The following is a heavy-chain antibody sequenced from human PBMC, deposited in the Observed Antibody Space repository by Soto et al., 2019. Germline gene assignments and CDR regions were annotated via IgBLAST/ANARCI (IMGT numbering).Heavy chain of an antibody. Sequence: SQTLSLTCVISGDSVSSNSAAWNWIRRSPSRGLEWLGRTYYRSKWYNEYAVSVKGRIAINPDTSKNQFSLQLNSVTPEDTAVYYCARTSGHFDSWGQGTLVTVSS. CDR1: GDSVSSNSAA. V-gene: IGHV6-1*01. CDR3: ARTSGHFDS. J-gene: IGHJ4*02. D-gene: IGHD6-19*01. CDR2: TYYRSKWYN.